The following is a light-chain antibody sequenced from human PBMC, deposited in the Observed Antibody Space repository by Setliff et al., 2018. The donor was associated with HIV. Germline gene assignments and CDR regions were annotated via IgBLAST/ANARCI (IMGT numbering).Light chain of an antibody. J-gene: IGLJ2*01. Sequence: SALTQPASVSGSPGQSITISCTGTSSDVGGYNYVSWYRQHPGKAPKLMIYDVTNRPSGVSNRFSGSKSGNTASLTISGLRAEDEAVYYCSSYTSSSTYVIFGGGTKVTVL. CDR1: SSDVGGYNY. CDR3: SSYTSSSTYVI. V-gene: IGLV2-14*03. CDR2: DVT.